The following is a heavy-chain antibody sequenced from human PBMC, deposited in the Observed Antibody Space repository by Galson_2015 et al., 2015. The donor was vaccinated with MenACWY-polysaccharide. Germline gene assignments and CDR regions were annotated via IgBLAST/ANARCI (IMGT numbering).Heavy chain of an antibody. D-gene: IGHD2-21*01. CDR3: VSDRDWALQI. V-gene: IGHV3-48*03. J-gene: IGHJ3*02. CDR1: GSIFSGLH. CDR2: IGSGGNI. Sequence: SLRLSCAGSGSIFSGLHLNWIRQVPGRGLQWISYIGSGGNIWNAESVKGRFTISRDNAKNSLYLQMNSLRDEDTAVYYCVSDRDWALQIWGQGTRVTVSS.